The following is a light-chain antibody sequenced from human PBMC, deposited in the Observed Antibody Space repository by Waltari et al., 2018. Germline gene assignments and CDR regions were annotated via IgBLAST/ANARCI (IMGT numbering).Light chain of an antibody. V-gene: IGLV2-23*02. Sequence: QSALTQPASVSGSPGQSIAISCIGTSSDVGANNFLSWYQQHPGRAPKLMIHEVTKRPSGVSTRCSGSKSDNTASLTISGLQAEDEADYYCCSYTSIGPVLIGGGTKVTVL. CDR3: CSYTSIGPVL. J-gene: IGLJ2*01. CDR1: SSDVGANNF. CDR2: EVT.